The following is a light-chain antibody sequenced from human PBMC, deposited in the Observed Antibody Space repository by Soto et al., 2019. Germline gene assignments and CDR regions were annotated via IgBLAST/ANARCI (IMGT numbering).Light chain of an antibody. CDR1: QGISSA. Sequence: AVQLTQSPSSLSASVGDRVTITCRASQGISSALAWYQQKPGQAPKFLIYDISNLQSGVPSRFSGSGSGTDFTLTINSLQPEDFATYYCQQFKSYPLSFGPGTKVDI. CDR3: QQFKSYPLS. CDR2: DIS. V-gene: IGKV1-13*02. J-gene: IGKJ3*01.